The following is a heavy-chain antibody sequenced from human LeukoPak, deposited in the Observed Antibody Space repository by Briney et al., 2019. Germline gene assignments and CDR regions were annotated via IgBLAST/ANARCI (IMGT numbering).Heavy chain of an antibody. CDR1: GYTFTSYD. J-gene: IGHJ4*02. CDR2: MNPNSGNT. V-gene: IGHV1-8*01. D-gene: IGHD4-11*01. Sequence: GASVKVSCKASGYTFTSYDINWVRQATGQGLEWMGRMNPNSGNTGYAQKFQGRVTMTTDTSTSTAYMELRSLRSDDTAVYYCARASTVTKDYFDYWGQGTLVTVSS. CDR3: ARASTVTKDYFDY.